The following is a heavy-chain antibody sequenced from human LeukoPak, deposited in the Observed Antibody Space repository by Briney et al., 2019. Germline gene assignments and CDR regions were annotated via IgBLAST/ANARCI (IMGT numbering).Heavy chain of an antibody. D-gene: IGHD3-10*01. J-gene: IGHJ6*03. CDR2: INSGSSTI. CDR1: GFTFSSYS. V-gene: IGHV3-48*01. CDR3: ARGSGGGSGTYYYYYMDV. Sequence: PGGSLRLSCAASGFTFSSYSMNWVRQAPGKGLEWVSYINSGSSTIYYADSVKGRFTISRDNAKNSLYLQMNSLRAEDTAMYYWARGSGGGSGTYYYYYMDVWGNGTTVTVSS.